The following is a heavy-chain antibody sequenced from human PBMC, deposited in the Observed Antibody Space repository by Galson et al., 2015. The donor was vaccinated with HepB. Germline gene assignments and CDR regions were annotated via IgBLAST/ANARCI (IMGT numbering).Heavy chain of an antibody. V-gene: IGHV3-30*18. CDR1: GFTFSTYG. D-gene: IGHD3-3*01. Sequence: SLRLSCAASGFTFSTYGIHWVRQAPGKGLQWVAAISSDGSSQYYPDSVRGRFTISRDNSKNMLYLQLNSLGTEDTAVYYCAKDGQLITIAWWFDSWGQGTLVTVSS. J-gene: IGHJ5*01. CDR3: AKDGQLITIAWWFDS. CDR2: ISSDGSSQ.